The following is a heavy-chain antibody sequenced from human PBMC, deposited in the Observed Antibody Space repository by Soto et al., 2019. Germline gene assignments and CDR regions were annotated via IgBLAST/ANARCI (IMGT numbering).Heavy chain of an antibody. V-gene: IGHV4-30-4*01. CDR1: GGSISSGDYY. Sequence: SETLSLTCTVSGGSISSGDYYWSWIRQPPGKGLEWIGYIYYSGSTYYNPSLKSRVTISVDTSKNQFSLKLSSVTAADTAVYYCARADGFRGDYGSKWYWGQGTLVTVSS. CDR3: ARADGFRGDYGSKWY. D-gene: IGHD4-17*01. J-gene: IGHJ4*02. CDR2: IYYSGST.